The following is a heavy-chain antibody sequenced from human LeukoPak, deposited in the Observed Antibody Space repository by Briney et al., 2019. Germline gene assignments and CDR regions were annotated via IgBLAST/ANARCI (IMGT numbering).Heavy chain of an antibody. CDR3: ARKRLSSGSLV. D-gene: IGHD6-19*01. CDR1: GFTFSSYA. CDR2: ISSNGGST. J-gene: IGHJ6*02. V-gene: IGHV3-64*01. Sequence: GGSLRLSCAASGFTFSSYAMHWVRQAPGKGLEYVSAISSNGGSTYYANSVKGRFTISRDNSKNTLYLPIGSLRAEDMAVYYCARKRLSSGSLVWGQGTTVTVSS.